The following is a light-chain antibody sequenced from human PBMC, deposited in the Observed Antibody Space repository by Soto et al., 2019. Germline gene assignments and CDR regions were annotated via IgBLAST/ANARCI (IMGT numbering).Light chain of an antibody. Sequence: DIQMTKSPSTLSASVGDRVTITCRASQSISSWLAWYQQKPGKAPKLLIYKASSLESGVPSRFSGSGSGTEVTLTISSLQPDDFATYYCQQYNSYSFTFGPGTKVDIK. CDR2: KAS. CDR1: QSISSW. J-gene: IGKJ3*01. V-gene: IGKV1-5*03. CDR3: QQYNSYSFT.